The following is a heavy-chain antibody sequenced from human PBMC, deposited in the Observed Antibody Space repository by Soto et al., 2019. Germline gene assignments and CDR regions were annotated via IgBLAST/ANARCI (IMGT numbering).Heavy chain of an antibody. Sequence: GGSLRLSCAASGFTFSSFWMSWVRRAPGKGLEWVANTKQDGSDKNYVGSVKGRFTISRDNAKNSLYLQMNSLRAEDTAVYYCARDVSGKLGHDSWGQGTLVTVSS. CDR3: ARDVSGKLGHDS. CDR1: GFTFSSFW. D-gene: IGHD3-10*01. J-gene: IGHJ4*02. CDR2: TKQDGSDK. V-gene: IGHV3-7*01.